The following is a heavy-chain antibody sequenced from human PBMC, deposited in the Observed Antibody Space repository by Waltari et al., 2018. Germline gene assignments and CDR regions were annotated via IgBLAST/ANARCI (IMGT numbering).Heavy chain of an antibody. CDR3: ARGRQQLVPKNWFDP. D-gene: IGHD6-13*01. J-gene: IGHJ5*02. Sequence: QVQLQQWGAGLLKPSETLSLTCAVYGGSFSGYYWSWIRQPPGKGLEWIGEINHSGSTNYNPSLKSRVTISVDTPKNQFSLKLSSVTAADTAVYYCARGRQQLVPKNWFDPWGQGTLVTVSS. CDR1: GGSFSGYY. CDR2: INHSGST. V-gene: IGHV4-34*01.